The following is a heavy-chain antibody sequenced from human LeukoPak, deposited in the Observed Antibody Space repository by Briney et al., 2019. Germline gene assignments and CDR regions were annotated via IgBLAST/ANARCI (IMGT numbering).Heavy chain of an antibody. Sequence: SETLSLTCTVSGGSISSSSYYWGWIRQPRGKGLEWIGSIDYSGSTYYNPLRKSRVTISVDTSKNQFSLNLSSVTAADTAVYYCARSPSLSVIYLGVLSWFDPWGQGTLVTVSS. CDR2: IDYSGST. D-gene: IGHD3-3*01. CDR3: ARSPSLSVIYLGVLSWFDP. J-gene: IGHJ5*02. CDR1: GGSISSSSYY. V-gene: IGHV4-39*07.